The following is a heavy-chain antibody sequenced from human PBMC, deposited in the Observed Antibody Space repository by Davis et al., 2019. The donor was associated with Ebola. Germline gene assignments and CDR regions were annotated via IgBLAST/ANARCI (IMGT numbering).Heavy chain of an antibody. J-gene: IGHJ3*01. V-gene: IGHV4-61*01. D-gene: IGHD2-8*02. CDR1: GGSVNSGSYY. Sequence: SETLSLTCTVSGGSVNSGSYYWTWIRQSPGKGLEWIGNVYYSGTTTYNPSLKSPVTISVDTSENQFSLNLISVTAADTAVYYCARDYWATEGAFDVWGQGTLVTVS. CDR2: VYYSGTT. CDR3: ARDYWATEGAFDV.